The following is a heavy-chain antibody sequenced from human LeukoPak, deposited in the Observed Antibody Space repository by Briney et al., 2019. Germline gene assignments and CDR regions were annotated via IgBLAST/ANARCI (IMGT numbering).Heavy chain of an antibody. D-gene: IGHD3-22*01. Sequence: GGSLRLSCAASGFTFNSYEMNWVRQAPGKGLEWVSYISSSGSSIYYADSVKGRFTISRDNAKNSLYLQMNSLRAEDTAVYYCARNQDYYDSSGYHANWFDPWGQGTLVTVSS. CDR1: GFTFNSYE. CDR3: ARNQDYYDSSGYHANWFDP. V-gene: IGHV3-48*03. CDR2: ISSSGSSI. J-gene: IGHJ5*02.